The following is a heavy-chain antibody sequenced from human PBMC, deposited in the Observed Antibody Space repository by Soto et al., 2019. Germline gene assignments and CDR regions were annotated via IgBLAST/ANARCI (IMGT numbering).Heavy chain of an antibody. Sequence: ASVKVSCKASGYTFTSYDINWVRQATGQGLEWMGWMNPNSGNTGYAQKFQGRVTMTRNTSISTAYMELSSLRSEDTAVYYCARMKATRYCTNGVCYAFDIWGQWTMVTVSS. CDR3: ARMKATRYCTNGVCYAFDI. V-gene: IGHV1-8*01. CDR2: MNPNSGNT. CDR1: GYTFTSYD. D-gene: IGHD2-8*01. J-gene: IGHJ3*02.